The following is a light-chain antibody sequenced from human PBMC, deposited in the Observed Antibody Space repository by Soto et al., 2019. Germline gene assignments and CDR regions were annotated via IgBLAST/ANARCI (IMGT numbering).Light chain of an antibody. V-gene: IGKV3-11*01. Sequence: EIVLTESPATLSLSPGEGATLSFRASQSVSSYLAWYQQKPGQAPRLLIYHASNRATGIPARFSGSGSGTDFTLTINSLEPEDFAVYYCQQRSNLLTFGGGTKVDIK. CDR3: QQRSNLLT. J-gene: IGKJ4*01. CDR1: QSVSSY. CDR2: HAS.